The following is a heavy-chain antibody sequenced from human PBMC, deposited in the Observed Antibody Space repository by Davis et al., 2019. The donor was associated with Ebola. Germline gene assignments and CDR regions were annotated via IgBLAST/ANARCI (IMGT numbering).Heavy chain of an antibody. CDR3: VRHYSTVWYHYDYFDY. V-gene: IGHV3-7*01. J-gene: IGHJ4*02. CDR1: GFTFSNYW. Sequence: GESLKISCAASGFTFSNYWMSWVRQVPGRGLEWVANIQQDGGDKHYLESVKGRFTISRDNTKDLVFLELNSLRDEDTAVYYCVRHYSTVWYHYDYFDYWGQGALVTVSS. D-gene: IGHD6-19*01. CDR2: IQQDGGDK.